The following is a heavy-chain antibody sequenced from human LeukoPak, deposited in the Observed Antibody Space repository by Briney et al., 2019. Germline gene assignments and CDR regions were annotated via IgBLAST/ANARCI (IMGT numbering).Heavy chain of an antibody. Sequence: SETLSLTCTVSGDSIDSYYWSWIRQPPGKGLEWIGYIYYRGTTSYNPFLKSRVTISVDTSKNRFSLKLNSVTAADTAVYYCARHIDYYDSSGYTFDYWGQGTLVTVSS. J-gene: IGHJ4*02. D-gene: IGHD3-22*01. CDR3: ARHIDYYDSSGYTFDY. CDR2: IYYRGTT. V-gene: IGHV4-59*08. CDR1: GDSIDSYY.